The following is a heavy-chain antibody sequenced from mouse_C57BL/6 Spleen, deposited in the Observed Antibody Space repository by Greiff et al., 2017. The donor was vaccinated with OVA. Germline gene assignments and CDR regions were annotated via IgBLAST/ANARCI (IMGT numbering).Heavy chain of an antibody. CDR3: ARPLDGWGFFDY. CDR2: IYPGDGDT. J-gene: IGHJ2*01. Sequence: VQLQQSGAELVKPGASVKISCKASGYAFSSYWMNWVKQRPGKGLEWIGQIYPGDGDTNYNGKFKGKATLTADKSSSTAYMQLSSLTAEDSAVYFCARPLDGWGFFDYWGNGTTLTVSS. D-gene: IGHD1-1*01. V-gene: IGHV1-80*01. CDR1: GYAFSSYW.